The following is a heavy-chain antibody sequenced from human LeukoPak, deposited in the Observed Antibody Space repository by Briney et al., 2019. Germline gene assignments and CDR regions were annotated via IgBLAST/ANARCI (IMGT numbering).Heavy chain of an antibody. V-gene: IGHV4-34*01. CDR3: ASGMTTVTNFDY. CDR1: GGSFSGYY. J-gene: IGHJ4*02. D-gene: IGHD4-11*01. Sequence: SETLSLTCAVYGGSFSGYYRSWIRQPPGKGLEWIGKINHSGSTNYNPSLKSRVTISVDTSKNQFSLKLSSVTAADTAVYYCASGMTTVTNFDYWGQGTLVTVSS. CDR2: INHSGST.